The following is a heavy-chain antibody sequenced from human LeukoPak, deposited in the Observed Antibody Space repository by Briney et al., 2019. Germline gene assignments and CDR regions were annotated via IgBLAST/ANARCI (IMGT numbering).Heavy chain of an antibody. V-gene: IGHV3-74*01. J-gene: IGHJ4*02. Sequence: GGSLRLSCAASGFTFSGYWMHWVRHAPGKGLVLVSRIKSDGSSTTYADSVKGRFTISRDNAKNTLYLEMNSLRAEDTAVYYCARTFTAAHIDYWGQGTLVTVSS. CDR1: GFTFSGYW. D-gene: IGHD2-15*01. CDR3: ARTFTAAHIDY. CDR2: IKSDGSST.